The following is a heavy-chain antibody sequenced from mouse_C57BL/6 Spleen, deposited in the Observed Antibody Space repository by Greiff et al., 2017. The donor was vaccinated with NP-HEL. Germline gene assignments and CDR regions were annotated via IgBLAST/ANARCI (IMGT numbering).Heavy chain of an antibody. CDR3: ARRGVTTVVENYFDY. CDR2: ISSGSSTI. Sequence: EVQGVESGGGLVKPGGSLKLSCAASGFTFSDYGMHWVRQAPEKGLEWVAYISSGSSTIYYADTVKGRCTISRDNAKNTLFLQMTSLRSEDTAMYYCARRGVTTVVENYFDYWGQGTTLTVSS. D-gene: IGHD1-1*01. CDR1: GFTFSDYG. V-gene: IGHV5-17*01. J-gene: IGHJ2*01.